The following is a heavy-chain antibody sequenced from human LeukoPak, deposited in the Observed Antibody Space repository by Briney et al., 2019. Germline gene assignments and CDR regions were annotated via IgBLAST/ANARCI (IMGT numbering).Heavy chain of an antibody. J-gene: IGHJ5*02. CDR2: INAGNGNT. V-gene: IGHV1-3*01. CDR3: ARGSNWNDEGGWFDP. D-gene: IGHD1-1*01. CDR1: GYTFTSYA. Sequence: ASVTVSFKASGYTFTSYAMHWVRQAPGQRLEWMGWINAGNGNTKYSQKFQGRVTITRDTSASTAYMELSSLRSEDTAVYYCARGSNWNDEGGWFDPWGQGTLVTVSS.